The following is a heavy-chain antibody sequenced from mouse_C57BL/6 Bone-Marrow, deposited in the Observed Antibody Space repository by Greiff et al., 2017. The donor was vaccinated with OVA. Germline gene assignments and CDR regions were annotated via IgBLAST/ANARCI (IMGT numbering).Heavy chain of an antibody. CDR3: ARHDSSGFFDY. Sequence: QVQLNESGPGLVAPSQSLSITCTVSGFSLTSYGVHWVRQPPGKGLEWLVVIWSDGSSTYTSALKSRLSISKDNSKSQVFLKTNSLQTDDTAMYHCARHDSSGFFDYWGQGTTLTVSS. D-gene: IGHD3-2*02. CDR1: GFSLTSYG. J-gene: IGHJ2*01. V-gene: IGHV2-6-1*01. CDR2: IWSDGSS.